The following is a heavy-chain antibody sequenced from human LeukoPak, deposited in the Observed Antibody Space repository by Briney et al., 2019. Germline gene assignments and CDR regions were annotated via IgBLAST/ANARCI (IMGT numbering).Heavy chain of an antibody. CDR2: IRYDGSNK. D-gene: IGHD3-3*01. V-gene: IGHV3-30*02. CDR1: GFTFSSYG. J-gene: IGHJ5*02. CDR3: ARGNSPSRITIFGVVSNNWFDP. Sequence: GGSLRLSCAASGFTFSSYGMHWVRQAPGKGLEWVAFIRYDGSNKYYADSVKGRFTISRDNAKNSLYLQMNSLRAEDTAVYYCARGNSPSRITIFGVVSNNWFDPWGQGTLVTVSS.